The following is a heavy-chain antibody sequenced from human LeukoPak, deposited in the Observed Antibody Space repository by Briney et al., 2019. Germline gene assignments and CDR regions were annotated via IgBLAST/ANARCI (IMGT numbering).Heavy chain of an antibody. CDR2: INPNSGGT. V-gene: IGHV1-2*02. J-gene: IGHJ4*02. CDR1: GYTFTGYY. Sequence: ASVKVSCKSSGYTFTGYYMHWVRQAPGQGLEWLGWINPNSGGTNYAQKFQGRVTMTRDTSISTAYMELSRLRSDDTAVCYCARGPLVRGVLTLGNFDYWGQGTLVTVSS. D-gene: IGHD3-10*01. CDR3: ARGPLVRGVLTLGNFDY.